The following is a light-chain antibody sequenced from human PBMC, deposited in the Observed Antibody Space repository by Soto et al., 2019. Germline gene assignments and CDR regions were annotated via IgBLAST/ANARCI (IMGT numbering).Light chain of an antibody. CDR1: QRIDTS. V-gene: IGKV3-15*01. CDR3: QQYNRWPPIT. J-gene: IGKJ5*01. CDR2: NAA. Sequence: EIVMTQSPATLSVSPGERATLSCRASQRIDTSLAWYQQRPGQAPRLLLYNAATRATGIPARFSGRGFGTEFTLTISSLQSEDFAVYYCQQYNRWPPITFGQGTRLEIK.